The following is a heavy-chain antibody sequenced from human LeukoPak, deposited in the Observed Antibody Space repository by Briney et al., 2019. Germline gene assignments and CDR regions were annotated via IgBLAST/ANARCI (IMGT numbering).Heavy chain of an antibody. CDR3: ARDLRGAYMDCFDY. V-gene: IGHV4-39*07. J-gene: IGHJ4*02. D-gene: IGHD3-16*01. Sequence: SETLSLTCTVSGGSISSGTYYWGWIRQPPGKGLEWIGSIYHSGNAYYNQSLMSRVTISVDTSRNQFSLKVSSATAADTAVYYCARDLRGAYMDCFDYWGQGTLVTVSS. CDR2: IYHSGNA. CDR1: GGSISSGTYY.